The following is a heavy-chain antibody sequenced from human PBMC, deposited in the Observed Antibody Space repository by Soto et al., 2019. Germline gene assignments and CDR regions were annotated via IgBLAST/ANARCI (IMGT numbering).Heavy chain of an antibody. CDR1: GGTFSSYA. V-gene: IGHV1-69*13. J-gene: IGHJ4*02. CDR3: AQEGARSYSLNYFDY. Sequence: SVKVSCKASGGTFSSYAISWVRQAPGQGLEWMGWIIPIFGTANYAQKFQGRVTITADESTSTAYMELSSLRSEDTAVYYCAQEGARSYSLNYFDYWGQGTLVTVSS. D-gene: IGHD1-26*01. CDR2: IIPIFGTA.